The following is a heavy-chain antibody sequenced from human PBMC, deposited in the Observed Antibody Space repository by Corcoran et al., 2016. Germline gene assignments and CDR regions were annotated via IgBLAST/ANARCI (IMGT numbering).Heavy chain of an antibody. V-gene: IGHV1-69*01. D-gene: IGHD3-22*01. CDR2: IIPIFGTA. Sequence: QVQLVQSGAEVKKPGSSVKVSCKASGGTFSSYAISWVRQAPGQGLEWMGGIIPIFGTANYAQKFQGRVTITADESTSTAYMELSSLRSEDTAVYYCARDGPPYYYDSSGYLNYWGQGTLVTVSS. J-gene: IGHJ4*02. CDR1: GGTFSSYA. CDR3: ARDGPPYYYDSSGYLNY.